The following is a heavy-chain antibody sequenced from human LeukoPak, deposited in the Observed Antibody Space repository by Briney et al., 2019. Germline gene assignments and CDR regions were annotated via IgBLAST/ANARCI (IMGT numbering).Heavy chain of an antibody. D-gene: IGHD3-22*01. J-gene: IGHJ3*02. Sequence: PSETLSLTCTVSGGSISSSSYYWGWIRQPPGKGLEWIGSIYYGGSTYYNPSLKSRVTISVDTSKNQFSLKLSSVTAADTAVYYCARVSGITMIVVLQSDAFDIWGQGTMVTVSS. V-gene: IGHV4-39*07. CDR2: IYYGGST. CDR3: ARVSGITMIVVLQSDAFDI. CDR1: GGSISSSSYY.